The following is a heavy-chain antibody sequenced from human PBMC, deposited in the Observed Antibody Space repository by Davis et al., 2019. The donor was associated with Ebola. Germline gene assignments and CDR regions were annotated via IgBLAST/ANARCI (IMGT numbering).Heavy chain of an antibody. J-gene: IGHJ6*04. CDR2: MNPNCGNT. Sequence: AASVKVSCKASGYTFTGYDINWVRQATGQGLEWMGWMNPNCGNTGYAQKFQGRVTMTRENSMSTAYMELRSLRSEDTAVYYCAREEITIFGVVIPNTRNYCYYGMDVWGKGTTVTVSS. CDR1: GYTFTGYD. D-gene: IGHD3-3*01. CDR3: AREEITIFGVVIPNTRNYCYYGMDV. V-gene: IGHV1-8*02.